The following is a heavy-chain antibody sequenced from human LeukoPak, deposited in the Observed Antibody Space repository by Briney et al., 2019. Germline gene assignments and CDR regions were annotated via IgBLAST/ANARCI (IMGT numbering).Heavy chain of an antibody. CDR3: AKGQGFHRPTYTSGWSIDY. J-gene: IGHJ4*02. CDR2: ISYDGRNK. D-gene: IGHD6-19*01. V-gene: IGHV3-30*18. CDR1: GFTFSSYG. Sequence: GGSLRLSCAASGFTFSSYGMHWVRQAPGKGLEWVAVISYDGRNKYYADSVKGRFTISRDNSKNTLYLQMNSLRVEDTAVYYCAKGQGFHRPTYTSGWSIDYWGQGTLVTVSS.